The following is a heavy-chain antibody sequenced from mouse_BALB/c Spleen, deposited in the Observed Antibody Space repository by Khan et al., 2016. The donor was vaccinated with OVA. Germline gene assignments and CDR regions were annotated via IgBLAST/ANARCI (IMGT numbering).Heavy chain of an antibody. D-gene: IGHD1-1*01. Sequence: MQLEESGPSLVKPSQTLSLTCSVTGDSITSGFWNWIRKFPGNKFEYMGYITYSGNTYYNPSLNSRISITRDTSKSQYYLQLNSVTTEYTATYYCARSYGSWAMDYWGQGTSVTVSS. J-gene: IGHJ4*01. CDR1: GDSITSGF. CDR3: ARSYGSWAMDY. CDR2: ITYSGNT. V-gene: IGHV3-8*02.